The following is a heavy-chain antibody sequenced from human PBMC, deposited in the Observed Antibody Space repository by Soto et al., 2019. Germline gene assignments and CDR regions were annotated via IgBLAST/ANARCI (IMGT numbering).Heavy chain of an antibody. D-gene: IGHD3-9*01. CDR1: GGSISSYF. V-gene: IGHV4-59*08. J-gene: IGHJ4*02. CDR2: IYSSEYT. Sequence: SETLSLTCTVSGGSISSYFWGWIRQPPGKGLEWIGYIYSSEYTDYNPSLKSRVTISVDTSKDQFSLQLKSVTAADTAVYYCARHRDFVIMTNCRPYYFDYRGQGTLVTV. CDR3: ARHRDFVIMTNCRPYYFDY.